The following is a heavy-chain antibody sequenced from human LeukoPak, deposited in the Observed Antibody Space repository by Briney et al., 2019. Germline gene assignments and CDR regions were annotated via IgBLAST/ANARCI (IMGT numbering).Heavy chain of an antibody. D-gene: IGHD1-1*01. CDR3: ASWNYVDY. Sequence: GGSLRLSCAASGFTFSGYWMSWVRQAPGKGLEWVSVIEIGGGTKYADSVKGRFTISRDNSNNALYLTMNSLRVDDTAVYYCASWNYVDYWGQGTLVTVSS. CDR1: GFTFSGYW. CDR2: IEIGGGT. V-gene: IGHV3-23*01. J-gene: IGHJ4*02.